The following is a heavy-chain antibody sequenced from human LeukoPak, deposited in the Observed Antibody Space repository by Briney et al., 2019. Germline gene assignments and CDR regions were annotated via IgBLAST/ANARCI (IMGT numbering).Heavy chain of an antibody. Sequence: SETLSLTCTVSGGSISSGGYYWSWIRQHPGKGLEWNGYIYYSGSTYYNPSLKSRVTISVDTSKNQFSLKLSSVTAADTAVYYCARETVHNWFDPWGQGTLVTVSS. J-gene: IGHJ5*02. CDR3: ARETVHNWFDP. D-gene: IGHD1-1*01. CDR1: GGSISSGGYY. V-gene: IGHV4-31*03. CDR2: IYYSGST.